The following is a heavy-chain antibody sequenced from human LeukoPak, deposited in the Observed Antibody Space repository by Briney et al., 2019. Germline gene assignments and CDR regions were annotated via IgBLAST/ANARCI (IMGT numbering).Heavy chain of an antibody. D-gene: IGHD5-18*01. V-gene: IGHV3-30*03. Sequence: GRSLRLSCAASGFTFSSYAMHWVRQAPGKGLEWVAFISYDGRNEYYADSVKGRFTTSRDNSKNTLYLQMNSLRPEDTAVYYCARGFSGYTYGPDYWGQGTLVTVSS. CDR3: ARGFSGYTYGPDY. J-gene: IGHJ4*02. CDR2: ISYDGRNE. CDR1: GFTFSSYA.